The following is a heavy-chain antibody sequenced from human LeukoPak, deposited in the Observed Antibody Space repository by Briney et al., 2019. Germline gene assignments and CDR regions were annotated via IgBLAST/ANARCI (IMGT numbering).Heavy chain of an antibody. CDR2: IYSGGST. V-gene: IGHV3-66*01. Sequence: GGSLRLSCAASGFTVSSNYMSWVRQAPGKGMEWVSVIYSGGSTYYADSVKGRFTISRDNSKDTLYLQMNSLRAEDTAVYYCARVSGHDQIIYKYYFDYWGQGTLVTVSS. CDR1: GFTVSSNY. J-gene: IGHJ4*02. CDR3: ARVSGHDQIIYKYYFDY. D-gene: IGHD1-1*01.